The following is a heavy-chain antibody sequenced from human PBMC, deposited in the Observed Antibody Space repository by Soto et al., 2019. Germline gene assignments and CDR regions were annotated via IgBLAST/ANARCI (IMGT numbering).Heavy chain of an antibody. CDR3: AREWGVGYCTNGVCAPNYGMDV. V-gene: IGHV4-4*07. Sequence: SETLSLTCTVSGGSISSYYWSWIRQPAGKGLEWIGRIYTSGSTNYNPSLKSRVTMSVDTSKNQFSLKLSSVTAADTAVYYCAREWGVGYCTNGVCAPNYGMDVWGQGTTVTVSS. D-gene: IGHD2-8*01. CDR2: IYTSGST. CDR1: GGSISSYY. J-gene: IGHJ6*02.